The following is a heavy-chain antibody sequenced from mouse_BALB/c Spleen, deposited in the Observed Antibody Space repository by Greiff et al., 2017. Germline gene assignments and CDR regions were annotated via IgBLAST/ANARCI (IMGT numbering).Heavy chain of an antibody. Sequence: DLVKPGASVKLSCKASGYTFTSYWINWIKQRPGQGLEWIGRIAPGSGSTYYNEMFKGKATLTVDTSSSTAYIQLSSLSSEDSAVYFCARDSLLRLPYYYAMDYWGQGTSVTVSA. CDR1: GYTFTSYW. D-gene: IGHD1-2*01. J-gene: IGHJ4*01. CDR2: IAPGSGST. V-gene: IGHV1S41*01. CDR3: ARDSLLRLPYYYAMDY.